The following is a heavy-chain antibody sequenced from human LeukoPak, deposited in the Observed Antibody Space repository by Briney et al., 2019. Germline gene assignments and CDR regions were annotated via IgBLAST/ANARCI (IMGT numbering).Heavy chain of an antibody. V-gene: IGHV4-61*02. CDR1: GGSISSDSYY. J-gene: IGHJ4*02. CDR3: ASTGSLYSSGWRVLDY. CDR2: IYTSGST. Sequence: PSETLSLTCTVSGGSISSDSYYWSWIRQPAGKGLEWIGRIYTSGSTNYNPSLKSRVTISVDTSKNQFSLKLSSVTAADTAVYYCASTGSLYSSGWRVLDYWGQGTLVTVSS. D-gene: IGHD6-19*01.